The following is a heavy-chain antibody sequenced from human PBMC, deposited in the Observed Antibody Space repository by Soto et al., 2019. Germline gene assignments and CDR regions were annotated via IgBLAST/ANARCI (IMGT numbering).Heavy chain of an antibody. CDR2: IIPLFGTP. CDR3: ARDRDDYGSGNYYNRIDF. D-gene: IGHD3-10*01. J-gene: IGHJ4*02. CDR1: GGIFSTYA. V-gene: IGHV1-69*01. Sequence: QVQLVQSGAEVKKPGSSVKVSCTASGGIFSTYAISWLRQAPGQGLEWMGGIIPLFGTPNYAQRFQGRVTITADETTSTASMELSRLRSEDTAVYYCARDRDDYGSGNYYNRIDFWGQGTLVTVSS.